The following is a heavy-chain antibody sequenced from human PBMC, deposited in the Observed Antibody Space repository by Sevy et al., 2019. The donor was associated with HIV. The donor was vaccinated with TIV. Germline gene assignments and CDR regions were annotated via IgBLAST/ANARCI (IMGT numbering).Heavy chain of an antibody. Sequence: RGYLRLSCAASGFAFHEYSMSWIRQAPGKGLEWVATLSFGCGKINYADSVKGRFTISRVNSKNSFYLQMDNLRVEDTALHYCAREGCSRPHDYWGQGTRVNVSS. CDR2: LSFGCGKI. CDR1: GFAFHEYS. CDR3: AREGCSRPHDY. J-gene: IGHJ4*02. V-gene: IGHV3-11*05. D-gene: IGHD2-8*01.